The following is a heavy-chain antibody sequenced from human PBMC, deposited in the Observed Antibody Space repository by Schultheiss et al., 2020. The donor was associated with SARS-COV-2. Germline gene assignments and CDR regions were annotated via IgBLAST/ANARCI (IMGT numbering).Heavy chain of an antibody. J-gene: IGHJ4*02. Sequence: SETLSLTCTVSGGSISSSSYYWGWIRQPPGKGLEWIGEINHSGSTNYNPSLKSRVTISVDTSKNQFSLKLSSVTAADTAVYYCARVLSRWYYFDYWGQGTLVTVSS. V-gene: IGHV4-39*07. D-gene: IGHD6-19*01. CDR2: INHSGST. CDR3: ARVLSRWYYFDY. CDR1: GGSISSSSYY.